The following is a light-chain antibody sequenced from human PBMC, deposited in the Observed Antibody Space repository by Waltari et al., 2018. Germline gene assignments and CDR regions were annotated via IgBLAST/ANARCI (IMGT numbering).Light chain of an antibody. CDR2: AAS. J-gene: IGKJ1*01. CDR3: QHYVRLPAT. CDR1: QSVGRT. Sequence: EIVLTQSPGTLSLSPGERATLSCRASQSVGRTLAWYQQKPGQAPRLLIYAASNRDTGIPDRVSGSGSGTDFSLTISRLEPEDFAVYYCQHYVRLPATFGQGTKVAIK. V-gene: IGKV3-20*01.